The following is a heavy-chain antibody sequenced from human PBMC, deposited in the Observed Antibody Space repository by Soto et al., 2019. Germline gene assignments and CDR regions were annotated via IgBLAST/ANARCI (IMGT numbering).Heavy chain of an antibody. CDR3: ARRFDYGGGNDAFDI. V-gene: IGHV4-39*01. CDR1: GGSISSSSYY. Sequence: SETLSLTCTVSGGSISSSSYYWGWIRQPPGKGLEWIGSIYYSGSTYYNPSLKSRVTISVDTSKNQFSLKLSSVTAADTAVYYCARRFDYGGGNDAFDIWGQGTMVTVSS. D-gene: IGHD4-17*01. J-gene: IGHJ3*02. CDR2: IYYSGST.